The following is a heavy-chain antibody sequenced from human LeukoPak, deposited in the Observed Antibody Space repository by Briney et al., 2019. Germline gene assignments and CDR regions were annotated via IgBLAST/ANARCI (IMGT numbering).Heavy chain of an antibody. CDR1: GFTFSSYA. Sequence: GGSLRLSCAASGFTFSSYAMSWVRQAPGKGLEWVSAISGSGGSTYYADSVKGRFTISRDNSKNTLYLQMNSLRAEDTAVYYCAKEERIAEAGRESYFDYWGQGTLATVSS. J-gene: IGHJ4*02. V-gene: IGHV3-23*01. CDR3: AKEERIAEAGRESYFDY. D-gene: IGHD6-19*01. CDR2: ISGSGGST.